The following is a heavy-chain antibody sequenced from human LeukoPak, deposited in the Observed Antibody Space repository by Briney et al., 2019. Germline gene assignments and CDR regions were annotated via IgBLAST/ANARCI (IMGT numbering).Heavy chain of an antibody. CDR1: GGSISSGGYY. D-gene: IGHD6-13*01. J-gene: IGHJ4*02. Sequence: SQTLSLTCNVSGGSISSGGYYWSWVRQHPGKGLEWIGYIYSSGSTYYNPSLKSRITISIDTSKNQFSLKLSSVTAADMAVYFCARVYRSPYYSDYWGQGTLVTVSS. CDR2: IYSSGST. V-gene: IGHV4-31*03. CDR3: ARVYRSPYYSDY.